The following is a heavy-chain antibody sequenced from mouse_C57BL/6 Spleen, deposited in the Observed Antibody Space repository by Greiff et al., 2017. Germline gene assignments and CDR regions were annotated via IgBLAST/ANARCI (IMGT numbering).Heavy chain of an antibody. CDR2: IDPEDGET. CDR3: ARDYGSSDYAMDY. Sequence: EVQLVESGAELVKPGASVKLSCTASGFNIKDYYMHWVKQRTEQGLEWIGRIDPEDGETKYAPKFQGKATITAETASTTAYVQLSSLTSEDNAVDYGARDYGSSDYAMDYWGQGTSVTVSS. D-gene: IGHD1-1*01. J-gene: IGHJ4*01. V-gene: IGHV14-2*01. CDR1: GFNIKDYY.